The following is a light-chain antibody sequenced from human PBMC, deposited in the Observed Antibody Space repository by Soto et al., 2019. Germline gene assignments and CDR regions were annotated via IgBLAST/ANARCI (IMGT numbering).Light chain of an antibody. V-gene: IGLV2-14*03. CDR3: SSYTTSNTRQIV. Sequence: HSALTKASSVFGSPGQSITLSCPRNNNDVVCYNYVSWYQHHPGKAPKLIIYDVSNRPSGVSIRFSGSKSDNTASLTISGLQPEDEADYHCSSYTTSNTRQIVFGTGTRSPS. CDR1: NNDVVCYNY. J-gene: IGLJ1*01. CDR2: DVS.